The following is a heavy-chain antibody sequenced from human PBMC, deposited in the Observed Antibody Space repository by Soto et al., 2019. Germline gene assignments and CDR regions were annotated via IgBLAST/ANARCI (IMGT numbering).Heavy chain of an antibody. V-gene: IGHV4-31*03. D-gene: IGHD3-10*01. Sequence: QVQLQESGPGLVKPSQTLSLTCTVSGGSISSGGYYWSWIRQHPGKGLEWIGYIYYSGSTYYNPSLKSRVTISVDSSMNQFSLKLSSVTAADTAVYYCARYMVRGVTADYWGQGTLVTVSS. J-gene: IGHJ4*02. CDR1: GGSISSGGYY. CDR3: ARYMVRGVTADY. CDR2: IYYSGST.